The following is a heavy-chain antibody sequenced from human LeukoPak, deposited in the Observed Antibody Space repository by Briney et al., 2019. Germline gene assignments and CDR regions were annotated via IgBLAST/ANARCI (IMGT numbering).Heavy chain of an antibody. CDR3: ARQYYYDSSGYYAVNSFAP. D-gene: IGHD3-22*01. V-gene: IGHV4-30-4*01. CDR2: IYYSGST. Sequence: PSQTLSLTCAVSGGSISSGGSYWSWIRQPPGKGLEWIGYIYYSGSTYYNPALKGRVTVSVDTSKNQFPLKLSSVTAAATAVYYCARQYYYDSSGYYAVNSFAPWGQGTLVTVSS. J-gene: IGHJ5*02. CDR1: GGSISSGGSY.